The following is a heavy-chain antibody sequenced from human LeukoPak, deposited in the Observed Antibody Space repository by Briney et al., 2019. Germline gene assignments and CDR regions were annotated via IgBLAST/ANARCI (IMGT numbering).Heavy chain of an antibody. CDR3: ARLRSGSDPLDAFDI. Sequence: SETLSLTCAVYGGSFSGYYWSWIRQPPGKGLEWIGEINHSGSTNYNPSLKSRVTISVDTSKNQFSLKLSSVTAADTAVYYCARLRSGSDPLDAFDIWGQGTMVTVSS. J-gene: IGHJ3*02. V-gene: IGHV4-34*01. CDR2: INHSGST. CDR1: GGSFSGYY. D-gene: IGHD1-26*01.